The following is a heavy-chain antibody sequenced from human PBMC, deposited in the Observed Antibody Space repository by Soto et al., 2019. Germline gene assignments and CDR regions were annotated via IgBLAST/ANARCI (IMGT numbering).Heavy chain of an antibody. J-gene: IGHJ6*02. CDR3: ARTLAKDIVVVPATTRHYYGMDV. CDR2: IIPILGIA. D-gene: IGHD2-2*01. Sequence: QVQLVQSGAEVKKPGSSVKVSCKASGGTFSSYTISWVRQAPGQGLEWMGRIIPILGIANYAQKFQGRVTITADKSTSTAYMELISLRSEDTAVYYCARTLAKDIVVVPATTRHYYGMDVWGQGTTVTVSS. CDR1: GGTFSSYT. V-gene: IGHV1-69*02.